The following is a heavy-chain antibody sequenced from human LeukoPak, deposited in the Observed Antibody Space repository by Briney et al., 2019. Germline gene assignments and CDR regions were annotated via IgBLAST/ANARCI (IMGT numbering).Heavy chain of an antibody. Sequence: SVKLSCKASGYTFTGYYTHWVRQAPGQGLEWMGWINPNSGGTNYAQKFQGWVTMTRDTSISTAYMELSRLRSDDTAVYYCASRRSVAASPFDYWGQGALATVSS. CDR1: GYTFTGYY. CDR3: ASRRSVAASPFDY. D-gene: IGHD2-15*01. V-gene: IGHV1-2*04. J-gene: IGHJ4*02. CDR2: INPNSGGT.